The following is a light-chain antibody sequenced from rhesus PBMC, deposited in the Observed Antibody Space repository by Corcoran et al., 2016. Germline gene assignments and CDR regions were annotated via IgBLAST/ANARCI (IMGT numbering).Light chain of an antibody. V-gene: IGLV2-13*03. J-gene: IGLJ1*01. CDR2: DVS. CDR1: SSDIGGFKR. CDR3: SSYGSSYIYM. Sequence: QAAPTQSPSVSGSPGQSVTISCTGTSSDIGGFKRVSWYQHHPGKAPQLMIYDVSKRPSGISDRFSGSMSANTASLTISGLQAEDAADYYCSSYGSSYIYMFGGGTRLTVL.